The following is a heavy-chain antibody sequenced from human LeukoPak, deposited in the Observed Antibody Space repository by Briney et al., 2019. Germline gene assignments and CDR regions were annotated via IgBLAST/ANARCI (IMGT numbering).Heavy chain of an antibody. V-gene: IGHV4-39*07. D-gene: IGHD5-18*01. Sequence: SETLSLTCTVSGGTISNSIYYWGWIRQPPGKGLEWIGSIYYSGSTYYNPSLKSRVTISVDTSKNQFSLKLSSVTAADTAVYYCARHGDTAMVSYFDYWGQGTLVTVSS. CDR1: GGTISNSIYY. CDR3: ARHGDTAMVSYFDY. J-gene: IGHJ4*02. CDR2: IYYSGST.